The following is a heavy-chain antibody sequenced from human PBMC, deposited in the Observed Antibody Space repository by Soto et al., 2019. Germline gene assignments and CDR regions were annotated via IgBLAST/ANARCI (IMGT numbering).Heavy chain of an antibody. CDR3: ARVIELRFLEWLSRRNWYFDL. CDR1: GFTFSDYY. V-gene: IGHV3-11*01. Sequence: GSLLLPCAASGFTFSDYYMSWIRQAPGKGLEWVSYISSSGSTIYYADSVKGRFTISRDNAKNSLYLQMNSLRAEDTAVYYCARVIELRFLEWLSRRNWYFDLWGRGTLVTVYS. J-gene: IGHJ2*01. D-gene: IGHD3-3*01. CDR2: ISSSGSTI.